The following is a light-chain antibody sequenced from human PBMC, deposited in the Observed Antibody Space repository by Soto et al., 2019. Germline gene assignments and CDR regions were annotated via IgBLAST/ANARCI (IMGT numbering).Light chain of an antibody. CDR1: SSDVGAYVY. V-gene: IGLV2-11*01. J-gene: IGLJ1*01. Sequence: QSVLTHPRSVSGSPGQSGTISCTGTSSDVGAYVYVSWYQNQPGSAPKLIIYDVYKRPSGVPDRFSGSKSGDTASLTISGLQADDEADYYCCSYAGPYTYVFGTGTKVTVL. CDR3: CSYAGPYTYV. CDR2: DVY.